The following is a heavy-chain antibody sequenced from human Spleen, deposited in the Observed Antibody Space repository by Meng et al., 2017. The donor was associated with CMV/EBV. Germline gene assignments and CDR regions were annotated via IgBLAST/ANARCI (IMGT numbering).Heavy chain of an antibody. J-gene: IGHJ6*02. V-gene: IGHV5-51*01. CDR3: ARKRMTAWTMDV. CDR1: GFSFSSYW. D-gene: IGHD2-21*02. CDR2: IYADDSDT. Sequence: CKGSGFSFSSYWIGWVRQMPGKGLEWMGMIYADDSDTRYSPSFQGQVTFSADKSISTVYLQWRSLKASDTAIYYCARKRMTAWTMDVWGQGTTVTVSS.